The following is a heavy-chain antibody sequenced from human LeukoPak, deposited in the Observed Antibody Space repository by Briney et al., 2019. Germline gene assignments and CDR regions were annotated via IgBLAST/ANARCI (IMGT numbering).Heavy chain of an antibody. CDR1: GFIFSSYA. J-gene: IGHJ4*02. CDR3: AKDWRADY. CDR2: ISDSGDST. V-gene: IGHV3-23*01. Sequence: PGGSLRLSCAASGFIFSSYAMTWVRQAPGKGLEWVSAISDSGDSTKYADSVKGRFTIFRDNSRNTLYLRMNSLRAEDTAVYYCAKDWRADYWGQGTLVTVSS.